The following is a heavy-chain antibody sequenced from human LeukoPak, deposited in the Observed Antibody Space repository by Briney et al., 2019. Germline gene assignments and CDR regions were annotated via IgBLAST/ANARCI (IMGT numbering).Heavy chain of an antibody. J-gene: IGHJ4*02. CDR2: ISYDGSNK. V-gene: IGHV3-30*18. Sequence: GGSLRLSCAASGFTFSNYGMHWVRQAPGKGLEWVAVISYDGSNKYYADSVKGRFTISRDNSKNTLYLQMNSLRAEDTAVYYCAKDISRGDYGDYVFVYWGQGTLVTVSS. CDR1: GFTFSNYG. CDR3: AKDISRGDYGDYVFVY. D-gene: IGHD4-17*01.